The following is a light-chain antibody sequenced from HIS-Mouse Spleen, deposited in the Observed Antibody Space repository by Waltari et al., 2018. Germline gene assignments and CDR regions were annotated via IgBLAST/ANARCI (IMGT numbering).Light chain of an antibody. CDR2: DAS. CDR3: QQFNSYPVT. V-gene: IGKV1-13*02. CDR1: QGISSA. Sequence: AIQLTQSPSSLSASVGDRVTITCRASQGISSALAWYQQKPGKAPKLLIYDASSLESGVPSRFRGSGSGTDFTLPIRSLQPEDFATYYCQQFNSYPVTFGQGTRLEIK. J-gene: IGKJ5*01.